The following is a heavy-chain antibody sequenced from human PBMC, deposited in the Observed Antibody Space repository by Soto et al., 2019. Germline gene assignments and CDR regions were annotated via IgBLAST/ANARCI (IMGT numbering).Heavy chain of an antibody. D-gene: IGHD1-7*01. CDR2: IYDGGST. V-gene: IGHV4-39*01. Sequence: TSETLSLTCTVSGDSISTVYYCWSWIRQSPDKGLEWIGHIYDGGSTYNNPSLKSRVTISVDTSKNQFSLKLSSVTAADTALYYCARLNAGTTYYYYGMDVWGQGTTVTVS. CDR3: ARLNAGTTYYYYGMDV. CDR1: GDSISTVYYC. J-gene: IGHJ6*02.